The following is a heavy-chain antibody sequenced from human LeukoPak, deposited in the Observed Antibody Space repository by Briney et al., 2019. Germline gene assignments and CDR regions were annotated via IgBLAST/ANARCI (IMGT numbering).Heavy chain of an antibody. CDR3: ASLVSYGYSSGWYWFDP. Sequence: SVKVSCKASGGTFSRYAIGWVRQAPGQGLEWMGRIIPIFGTANYAQKFQGRVTITTDESTSTAYMELSSLRSEDTAVYYCASLVSYGYSSGWYWFDPWGQGTLVTVSS. V-gene: IGHV1-69*05. D-gene: IGHD6-19*01. CDR1: GGTFSRYA. J-gene: IGHJ5*02. CDR2: IIPIFGTA.